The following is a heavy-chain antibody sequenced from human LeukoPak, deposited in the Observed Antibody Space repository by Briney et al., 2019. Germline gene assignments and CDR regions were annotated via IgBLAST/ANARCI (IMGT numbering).Heavy chain of an antibody. Sequence: SETLSLTCTVSGGPVSRASYYWTWIRQPPGKGLEWIGYIYYSGSSDYNPSLKSRVTISLDTSKNQFSLKLSSVTAADTTVYYCATEYCGADCYFDSWGQGTLVTVSS. CDR2: IYYSGSS. CDR3: ATEYCGADCYFDS. J-gene: IGHJ4*02. V-gene: IGHV4-61*01. CDR1: GGPVSRASYY. D-gene: IGHD2-21*02.